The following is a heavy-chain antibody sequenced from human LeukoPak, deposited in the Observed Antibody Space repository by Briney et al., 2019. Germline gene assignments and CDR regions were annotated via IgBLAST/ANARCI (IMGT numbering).Heavy chain of an antibody. CDR3: ARRASTVVTFNDY. V-gene: IGHV4-39*01. CDR1: GGSISSSGYY. D-gene: IGHD4-23*01. Sequence: SETLSLTCTVSGGSISSSGYYWGWIRQPPGKGLEWIGSIYYSGSTYYQPSLKSRVTISVDRSKNQFSLKLSSVTAADTAMYYCARRASTVVTFNDYWGQGTLVTVSS. J-gene: IGHJ4*02. CDR2: IYYSGST.